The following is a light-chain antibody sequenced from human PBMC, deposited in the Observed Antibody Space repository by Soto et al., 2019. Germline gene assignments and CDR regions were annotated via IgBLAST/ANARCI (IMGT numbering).Light chain of an antibody. CDR1: QSVSSSY. CDR2: GAS. J-gene: IGKJ5*01. CDR3: QQYSDLPMT. V-gene: IGKV3-20*01. Sequence: GERVTLSCRASQSVSSSYLTWYQQKPGQAPRLLIYGASRRATGIPDRFSGSASGTDFTLTISRLEPEDFAVYFCQQYSDLPMTFGQGTRLENK.